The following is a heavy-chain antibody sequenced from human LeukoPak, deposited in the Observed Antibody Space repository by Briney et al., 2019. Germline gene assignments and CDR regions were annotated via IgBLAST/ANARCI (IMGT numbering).Heavy chain of an antibody. CDR2: ISACNGNT. CDR3: ARVLWFGELLPDDY. D-gene: IGHD3-10*01. Sequence: ASVKVSCKASGYTFTSYGISWVRQAPGQGLEWMGWISACNGNTNYAQKLPGRVTMTTDTSTSTAYMELTSLRSDDTAVYCCARVLWFGELLPDDYWGQGTLVTVSS. V-gene: IGHV1-18*04. CDR1: GYTFTSYG. J-gene: IGHJ4*02.